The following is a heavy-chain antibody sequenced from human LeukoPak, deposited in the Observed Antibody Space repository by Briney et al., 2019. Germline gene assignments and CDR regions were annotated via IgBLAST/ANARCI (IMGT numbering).Heavy chain of an antibody. D-gene: IGHD4-17*01. J-gene: IGHJ6*03. CDR2: INPNSGGT. V-gene: IGHV1-2*02. CDR3: ARDLASSLWATVTYYYYMDV. CDR1: GYSFNDKY. Sequence: ASVKVSCKASGYSFNDKYLHWVRQAPGQGLEWMGWINPNSGGTNYEQKFQGRVTMTRDTSISTAYMQLSGLRSDDTAVYYCARDLASSLWATVTYYYYMDVWGKGTTVTVSS.